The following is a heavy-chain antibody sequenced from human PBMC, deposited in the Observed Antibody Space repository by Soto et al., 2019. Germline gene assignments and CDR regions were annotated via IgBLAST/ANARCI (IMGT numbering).Heavy chain of an antibody. CDR3: ARAAGYSYGSYYYYFYMDV. CDR1: GGTVSSYG. D-gene: IGHD5-18*01. Sequence: GGAVRRSGAGSGGTVSSYGRHWVRQATGKGLEWVSVIGTAGDTYYPGSVKGRFTISRENAKNSFYLQMNSLRAEDTAVYYCARAAGYSYGSYYYYFYMDVWGTGTTVTVSS. J-gene: IGHJ6*03. CDR2: IGTAGDT. V-gene: IGHV3-13*01.